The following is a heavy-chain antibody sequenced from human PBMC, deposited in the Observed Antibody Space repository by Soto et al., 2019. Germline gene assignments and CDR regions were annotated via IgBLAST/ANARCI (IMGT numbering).Heavy chain of an antibody. V-gene: IGHV1-69*01. CDR3: ARVKYYQQWHFDY. Sequence: QVQLVQSGAEVKKPGSSVKVSCTASGGTFSSYAVSWVRQAPGQGLEWMGGIIPIFGTANYAQKFKGRVTITADESTSTAYMELSSLRAEDTAVYYGARVKYYQQWHFDYWGQGTLVTVSS. CDR2: IIPIFGTA. J-gene: IGHJ4*02. CDR1: GGTFSSYA. D-gene: IGHD6-19*01.